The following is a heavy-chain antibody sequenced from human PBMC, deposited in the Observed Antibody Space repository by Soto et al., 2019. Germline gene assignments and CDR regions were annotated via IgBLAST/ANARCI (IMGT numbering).Heavy chain of an antibody. J-gene: IGHJ4*02. Sequence: SETLSLTCAVSGGPISSSNWWSWVRQPPGKGLEWIGEIYHSGSTNYNPSLKSRVTISVDKSKNQFSLKLSSVTAADTAVYYCARYCNNSDCRHLYYFDYWGLGTLVTVSS. CDR1: GGPISSSNW. D-gene: IGHD2-8*01. CDR3: ARYCNNSDCRHLYYFDY. CDR2: IYHSGST. V-gene: IGHV4-4*02.